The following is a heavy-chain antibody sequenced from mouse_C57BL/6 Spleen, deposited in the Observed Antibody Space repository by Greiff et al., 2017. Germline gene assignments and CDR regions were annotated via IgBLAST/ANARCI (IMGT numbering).Heavy chain of an antibody. CDR1: GYTFTDYY. Sequence: EVKLQQSGPELVKPGASVKISCKASGYTFTDYYMNWVKQSHGKSLEWIGDINPNNGGTSYNQKFKGKATLTVDKSSSTAYMELRSLTSEDSAVYYCARWYYGYFDYWGQGTTLTVSS. CDR3: ARWYYGYFDY. J-gene: IGHJ2*01. D-gene: IGHD1-1*01. CDR2: INPNNGGT. V-gene: IGHV1-26*01.